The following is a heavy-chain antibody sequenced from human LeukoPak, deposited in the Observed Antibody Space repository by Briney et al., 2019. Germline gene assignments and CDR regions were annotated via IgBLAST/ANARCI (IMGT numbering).Heavy chain of an antibody. J-gene: IGHJ3*02. Sequence: ASVKVSCKASGYTFTSYYMHWVRQAPGQGLEWMGIINPSGGSTSYAQKFQGRVTMTRDMSTSTVYMELSSLRSEDTAVYYCARDDLELSGRDDAFDIWGQGTMVTVSS. CDR1: GYTFTSYY. CDR2: INPSGGST. D-gene: IGHD1-26*01. CDR3: ARDDLELSGRDDAFDI. V-gene: IGHV1-46*01.